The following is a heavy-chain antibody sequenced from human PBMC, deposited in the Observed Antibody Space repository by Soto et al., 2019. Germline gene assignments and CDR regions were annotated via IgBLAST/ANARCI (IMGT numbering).Heavy chain of an antibody. V-gene: IGHV3-48*01. CDR2: ISSTGSAI. J-gene: IGHJ6*02. CDR1: GFTFSTYS. Sequence: EVQLVESGGGLVQPGGSLRLSCAASGFTFSTYSMNWVRQAPGKWLEWVSFISSTGSAIFYTDSVKGRFTISRDNAKNSLFLQMNSLRAEDTAVYYCARDVDGVWGQGTTVTVSS. CDR3: ARDVDGV.